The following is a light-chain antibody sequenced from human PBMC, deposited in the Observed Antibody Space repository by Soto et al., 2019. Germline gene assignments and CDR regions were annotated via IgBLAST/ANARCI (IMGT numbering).Light chain of an antibody. CDR2: GAS. CDR3: QRYNTWPPWT. J-gene: IGKJ1*01. Sequence: ERATLSCRASQSISSNLAWYQQKPGQAPRLLIYGASTRATGIPARFSGSGSGTEFTLTISSLQSEECARYCRQRYNTWPPWTFSPGTEVDIK. V-gene: IGKV3-15*01. CDR1: QSISSN.